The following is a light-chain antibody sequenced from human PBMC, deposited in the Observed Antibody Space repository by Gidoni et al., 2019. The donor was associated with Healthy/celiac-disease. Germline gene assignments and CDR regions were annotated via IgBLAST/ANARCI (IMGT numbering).Light chain of an antibody. V-gene: IGLV1-40*01. Sequence: QSVLTPPPSVYGAPGQRVTISCTGSSSNIGAGYDVHWYQQLPGTAPKLLLYGNSNRPSGVPDRFSGSKSGTSASLAITGLQAEDEADYYCQSYDSSLSGYVFGTGTKVTVL. CDR1: SSNIGAGYD. CDR2: GNS. J-gene: IGLJ1*01. CDR3: QSYDSSLSGYV.